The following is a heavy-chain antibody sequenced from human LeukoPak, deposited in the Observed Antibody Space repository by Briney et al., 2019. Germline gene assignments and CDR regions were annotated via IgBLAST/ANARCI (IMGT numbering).Heavy chain of an antibody. D-gene: IGHD1/OR15-1a*01. Sequence: PAGSLRLSCAASGFTVSSNYMSWVRQAPGKGLEWVSVIYSGGTTYYADSVKGRFTISRDNSKNTLSLQMNSLRAEDTAVYYCARDGYGNNYMDVWGKGTTVTVSS. CDR2: IYSGGTT. J-gene: IGHJ6*03. CDR3: ARDGYGNNYMDV. CDR1: GFTVSSNY. V-gene: IGHV3-53*01.